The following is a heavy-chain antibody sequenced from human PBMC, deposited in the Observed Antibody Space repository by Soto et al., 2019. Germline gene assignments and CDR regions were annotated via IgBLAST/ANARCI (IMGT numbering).Heavy chain of an antibody. V-gene: IGHV3-30-3*01. CDR2: ISYDGSNQ. CDR3: ARDRSSTYYYYGMDL. Sequence: PGGSLRLSCAASGLSFSRHGMHWVRQAPGEGLEWVAVISYDGSNQDYADSVKGRFSISRDNSKNTVYLQMNSLRVEDSAVYYCARDRSSTYYYYGMDLWGQGTTVTVSS. D-gene: IGHD6-19*01. CDR1: GLSFSRHG. J-gene: IGHJ6*02.